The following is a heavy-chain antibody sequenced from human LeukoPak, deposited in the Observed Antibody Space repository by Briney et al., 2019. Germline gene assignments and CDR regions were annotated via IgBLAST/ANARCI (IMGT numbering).Heavy chain of an antibody. CDR2: INHSGST. CDR1: GGSFSGYY. D-gene: IGHD3-10*01. Sequence: PSETLSLTCAVYGGSFSGYYWSWIRQPPGKGLEWIGEINHSGSTNYNPSLKSRVTISVDTSKNQFSLKLSSVTAADTAVYYCAREMRLLWFGTRYLGYFDYWGQGTLVTVSS. V-gene: IGHV4-34*01. J-gene: IGHJ4*02. CDR3: AREMRLLWFGTRYLGYFDY.